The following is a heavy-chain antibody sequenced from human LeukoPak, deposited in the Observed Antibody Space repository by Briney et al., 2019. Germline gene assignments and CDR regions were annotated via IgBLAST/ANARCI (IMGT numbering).Heavy chain of an antibody. CDR1: GFTFSSYT. D-gene: IGHD6-19*01. V-gene: IGHV3-30*01. CDR3: ARDISGWYSNNWFDP. Sequence: GGSLRLSCAASGFTFSSYTMHWVRQAPGKGLEWVAVISYDGSNKYYADSVKGRFTISRDNSKNTLYLQMNSLRAEDTAVYYCARDISGWYSNNWFDPWGQGTLVTVSS. CDR2: ISYDGSNK. J-gene: IGHJ5*02.